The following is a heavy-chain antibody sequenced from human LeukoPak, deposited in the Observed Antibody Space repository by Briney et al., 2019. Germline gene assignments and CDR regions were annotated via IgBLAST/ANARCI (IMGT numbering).Heavy chain of an antibody. CDR2: ISSGSSCT. CDR1: GFTFSDYY. J-gene: IGHJ4*02. V-gene: IGHV3-11*06. Sequence: PGGSLRLSCAASGFTFSDYYMSWIRQAPGKGLEWVSYISSGSSCTNYADSVKGRFTISRDNAKNSLYLQMNSLRAEDTAVYYCARGPLYDYVWGSYPHWGQGTLVTVSS. CDR3: ARGPLYDYVWGSYPH. D-gene: IGHD3-16*01.